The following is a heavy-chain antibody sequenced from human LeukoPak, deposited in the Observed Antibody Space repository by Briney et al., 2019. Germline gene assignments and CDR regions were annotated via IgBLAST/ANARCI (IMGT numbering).Heavy chain of an antibody. Sequence: ASVKVSCKASGYTFTSYYMHWVRQAPGQGLEWMGLINPTGGSASYAQQFQGRISMSRDTSTSTVYMEMSSLTSEDTALYYCARESTAFDYWGQGTLVTVSS. V-gene: IGHV1-46*01. CDR2: INPTGGSA. CDR1: GYTFTSYY. J-gene: IGHJ4*02. CDR3: ARESTAFDY.